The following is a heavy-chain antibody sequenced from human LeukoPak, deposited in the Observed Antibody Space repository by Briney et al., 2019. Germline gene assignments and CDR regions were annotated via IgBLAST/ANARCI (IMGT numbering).Heavy chain of an antibody. V-gene: IGHV3-30-3*01. D-gene: IGHD2-21*02. CDR1: GFTFRSYA. CDR2: ISYNGNNK. CDR3: ARQQWLLLVWMGSFDR. J-gene: IGHJ4*02. Sequence: GGSLRLSCAPSGFTFRSYAMHWVRQAPSKRLESVAVISYNGNNKYYADSVKGRFTISRDNSKNTLYLQMNSLRTEDTAVYYCARQQWLLLVWMGSFDRWGQGTLVTVSS.